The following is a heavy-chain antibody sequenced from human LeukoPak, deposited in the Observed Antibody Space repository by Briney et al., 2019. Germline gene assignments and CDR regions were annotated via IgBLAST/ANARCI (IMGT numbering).Heavy chain of an antibody. D-gene: IGHD3-10*01. CDR2: ISGSGGST. J-gene: IGHJ5*02. CDR1: GFTFRTYA. Sequence: GGSLRLSCAASGFTFRTYAMSWVRQAPGKGLEWVSSISGSGGSTYYAGSVKDRFTTSRDNSKNTLFLQMNILSAEDTAVYYCAKGQNSASGSYQNNWFDPWGQGTLVTVSS. CDR3: AKGQNSASGSYQNNWFDP. V-gene: IGHV3-23*01.